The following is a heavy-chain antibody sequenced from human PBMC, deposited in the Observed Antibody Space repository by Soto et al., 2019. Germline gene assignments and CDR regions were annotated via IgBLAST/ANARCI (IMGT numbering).Heavy chain of an antibody. CDR2: TRNKANGYTT. CDR3: TRDNSRSSDEFDY. J-gene: IGHJ4*02. Sequence: PGGSLRLSCAASEFIFSDHHMDWVRQAPGKGLEWVARTRNKANGYTTEYAASVKGRFTISTDDSKNLLFLQMNSLKTEDTAVYYCTRDNSRSSDEFDYWGQGTLVTVPS. D-gene: IGHD6-6*01. V-gene: IGHV3-72*01. CDR1: EFIFSDHH.